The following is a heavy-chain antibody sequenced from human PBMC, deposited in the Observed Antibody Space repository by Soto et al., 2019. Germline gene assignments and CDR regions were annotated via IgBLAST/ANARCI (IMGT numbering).Heavy chain of an antibody. CDR2: IYYSGST. J-gene: IGHJ5*02. Sequence: SETLSLTCTVSGGSISSGGYYWSWIRQHPGKGLEWIGYIYYSGSTYYNPSLKSRVTISVDTSKNQFSLKLSSVTAADTAVYYCARVGRDYYDSRVFEADSRPHLFDPWGQGTLVTVSS. V-gene: IGHV4-31*03. CDR3: ARVGRDYYDSRVFEADSRPHLFDP. D-gene: IGHD3-22*01. CDR1: GGSISSGGYY.